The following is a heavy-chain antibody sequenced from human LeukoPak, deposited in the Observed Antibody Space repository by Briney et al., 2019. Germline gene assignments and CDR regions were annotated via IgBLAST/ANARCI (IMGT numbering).Heavy chain of an antibody. CDR1: GFTFSSYG. Sequence: GGSLRLSCVASGFTFSSYGMHWVRQAPGKGLEWVAFIRYDGSSKYYGDSVKGRFTISRDNSKNTLYLQTNSLRGDDTAVHYCAKDKSSSGENFDFWGQGTLVTVSS. V-gene: IGHV3-30*02. J-gene: IGHJ4*02. D-gene: IGHD6-19*01. CDR3: AKDKSSSGENFDF. CDR2: IRYDGSSK.